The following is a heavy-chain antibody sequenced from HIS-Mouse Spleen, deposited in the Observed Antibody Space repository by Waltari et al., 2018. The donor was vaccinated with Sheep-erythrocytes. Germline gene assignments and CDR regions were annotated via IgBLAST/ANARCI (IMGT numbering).Heavy chain of an antibody. CDR3: AKDISRNIVVVPAAVGDY. CDR2: IRWNSGSV. V-gene: IGHV3-9*01. J-gene: IGHJ4*02. Sequence: EVQLVESGGGLVQPGRSLRLSCAASGFSFDDYAMHWVRHAPGKGFEWGVGIRWNSGSVGYADSVKGRFTISRDNTKNSLYLQMNSLRAEDTALYYCAKDISRNIVVVPAAVGDYWGQGTLVTVSS. D-gene: IGHD2-2*01. CDR1: GFSFDDYA.